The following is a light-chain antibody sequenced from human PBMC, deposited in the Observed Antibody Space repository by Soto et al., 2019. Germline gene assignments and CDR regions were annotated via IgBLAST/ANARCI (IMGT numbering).Light chain of an antibody. CDR1: QSVSSSY. Sequence: EIVLTQSPGTLSLSPGERATLSCRASQSVSSSYLAWYQQKPDQAPRLLIYGASSRATGIPGRFSGSGSGTDFTLTISRLEPEDFAVYYCQQYGSSPVTFGQGTKLEIK. V-gene: IGKV3-20*01. CDR2: GAS. CDR3: QQYGSSPVT. J-gene: IGKJ2*01.